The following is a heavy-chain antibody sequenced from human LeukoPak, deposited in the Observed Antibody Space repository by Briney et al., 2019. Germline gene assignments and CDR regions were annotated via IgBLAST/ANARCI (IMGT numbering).Heavy chain of an antibody. J-gene: IGHJ3*02. D-gene: IGHD6-19*01. CDR3: ARRLYSSGWYDASDI. CDR1: GFTVSSNY. CDR2: IYSGGST. Sequence: GGSLKLSCAASGFTVSSNYMSWVRQAPGKGLEWVSVIYSGGSTYYANSVKGRFTISRDNSKNTLHLQMNSLRVEDTAVYYCARRLYSSGWYDASDIWGQGTMVTVSS. V-gene: IGHV3-53*01.